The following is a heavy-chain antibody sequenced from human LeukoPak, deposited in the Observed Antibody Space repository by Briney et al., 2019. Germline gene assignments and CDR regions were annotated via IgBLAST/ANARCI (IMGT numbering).Heavy chain of an antibody. J-gene: IGHJ4*02. D-gene: IGHD4-17*01. CDR2: ISSSGSTI. CDR3: ARDWDYGDHCDY. CDR1: GFTFSSYE. V-gene: IGHV3-48*03. Sequence: GGSLRLSCAASGFTFSSYEMNWVSQAPGKGLEWVAYISSSGSTIYYADSVKGRFTLSRDNAKNSLYLEMNSLRAEDTAVYYCARDWDYGDHCDYWGQGTLVTVSS.